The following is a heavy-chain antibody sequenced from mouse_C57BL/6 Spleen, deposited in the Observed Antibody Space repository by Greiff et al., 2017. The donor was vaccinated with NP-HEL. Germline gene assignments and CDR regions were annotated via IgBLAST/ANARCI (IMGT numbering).Heavy chain of an antibody. V-gene: IGHV1-20*01. D-gene: IGHD1-1*01. CDR2: INPYNGDT. Sequence: EVKLMESGPELVKPGDSVKISCKASGYSFTGYFMNWVMQSHGKSLEWIGRINPYNGDTFYNQKFKGKATLTVDKSSSTAHMELRSLTSEDSAVYYCARDGITTVVAHYAMDYWGQGTSVTVSS. J-gene: IGHJ4*01. CDR3: ARDGITTVVAHYAMDY. CDR1: GYSFTGYF.